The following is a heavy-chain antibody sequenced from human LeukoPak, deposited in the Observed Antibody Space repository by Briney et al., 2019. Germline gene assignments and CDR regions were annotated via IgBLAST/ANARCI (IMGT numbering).Heavy chain of an antibody. V-gene: IGHV3-21*01. CDR2: ISGSSTYI. J-gene: IGHJ4*02. CDR3: ARAYCSSTRCSYYFDS. D-gene: IGHD2-2*01. CDR1: GFTFDSYG. Sequence: KPGGSLRLSCAASGFTFDSYGMNWVRQAPGKGLEWISSISGSSTYIYYADSVKGRFTISRDNAKNSLYLQMNSLRAEDTAVYHCARAYCSSTRCSYYFDSWGQGTLVTVSS.